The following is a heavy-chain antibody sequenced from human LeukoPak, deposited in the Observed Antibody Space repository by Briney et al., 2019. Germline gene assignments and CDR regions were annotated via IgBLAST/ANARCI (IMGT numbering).Heavy chain of an antibody. D-gene: IGHD3-10*01. Sequence: PSETLSLTCAVYGGSFSGYYWSWVRQAPGKGLEWVANIKQDGSEKYYVDSVKGRFTISRDNAKNSLYLQMNSLRAEDTAVYYCARGDYYGSGSYYGYFDYWGQGTLVTVSS. CDR2: IKQDGSEK. CDR1: GGSFSGYY. J-gene: IGHJ4*02. V-gene: IGHV3-7*01. CDR3: ARGDYYGSGSYYGYFDY.